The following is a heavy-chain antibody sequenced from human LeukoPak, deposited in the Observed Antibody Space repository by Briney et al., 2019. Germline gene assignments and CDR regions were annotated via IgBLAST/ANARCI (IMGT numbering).Heavy chain of an antibody. D-gene: IGHD3-22*01. Sequence: PGGSLRLSCAASGFTFNTYTMNWVRQAPGKGLEWVSYISGSSGIIDYADSVRGRFTISRDNAKNSLYLQMNSLRAEDTAVYYCAKEPLTMIVVVTHFDYWGQGTLVTVSS. J-gene: IGHJ4*02. V-gene: IGHV3-48*01. CDR3: AKEPLTMIVVVTHFDY. CDR2: ISGSSGII. CDR1: GFTFNTYT.